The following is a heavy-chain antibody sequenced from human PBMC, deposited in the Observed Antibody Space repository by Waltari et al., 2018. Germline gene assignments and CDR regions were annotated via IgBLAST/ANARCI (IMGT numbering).Heavy chain of an antibody. Sequence: QVQLQESGPGLVQPSETLSLTCTVSGGSISSYYWSWIRQPPGQGLAWIGYIYYSGSTNYNPSLKSRVTISVDTSKNQFSLKLSSVTAADTAVYYCARGPYCSGGSCYPKSYYYYYGMDVWGQGTTVTVSS. CDR1: GGSISSYY. CDR3: ARGPYCSGGSCYPKSYYYYYGMDV. D-gene: IGHD2-15*01. V-gene: IGHV4-59*01. CDR2: IYYSGST. J-gene: IGHJ6*02.